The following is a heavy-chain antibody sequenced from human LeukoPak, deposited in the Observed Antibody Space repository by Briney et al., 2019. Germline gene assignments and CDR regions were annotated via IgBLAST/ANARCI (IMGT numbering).Heavy chain of an antibody. V-gene: IGHV1-46*01. D-gene: IGHD3-16*01. CDR2: INPSGDFR. Sequence: ASVKVSCKASGYTFGTHWMHWVRQAPGQRLEWKGIINPSGDFRSYAQKFKGRVTVTSDTSTRTVYMELSDLRPDDTAVYYCARDFSGEWEQVTGWWLDPWGQGTLVIVSS. CDR1: GYTFGTHW. J-gene: IGHJ5*02. CDR3: ARDFSGEWEQVTGWWLDP.